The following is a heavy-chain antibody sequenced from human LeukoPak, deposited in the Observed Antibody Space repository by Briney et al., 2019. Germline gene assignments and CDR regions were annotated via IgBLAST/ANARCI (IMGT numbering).Heavy chain of an antibody. V-gene: IGHV3-7*01. CDR3: ARGWGEKGRCMGGTCNNPEFDY. CDR1: RFTFSNYW. J-gene: IGHJ4*02. CDR2: IKESGSEK. D-gene: IGHD3-16*01. Sequence: PGGSLRLSCAASRFTFSNYWMNWVRQAPGKGLEWVANIKESGSEKYYMDSVKGRFTISRDNAKDSLYLQMNSLRVEDTAVYYCARGWGEKGRCMGGTCNNPEFDYWGQGTLVTVSS.